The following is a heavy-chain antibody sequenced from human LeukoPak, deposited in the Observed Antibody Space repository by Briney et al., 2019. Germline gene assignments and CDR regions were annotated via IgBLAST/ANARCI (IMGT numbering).Heavy chain of an antibody. CDR3: ASRGGSSWFDY. Sequence: GGSLRLSCAASGFTVSSNSMSWVRQAPGKGLEWVSFLYSVGTTYYADSVKGRFTIFRHNSENTLYLQMNSLRAEDTAVYYCASRGGSSWFDYWGQGTLVTLSS. V-gene: IGHV3-53*04. D-gene: IGHD6-13*01. CDR1: GFTVSSNS. J-gene: IGHJ4*02. CDR2: LYSVGTT.